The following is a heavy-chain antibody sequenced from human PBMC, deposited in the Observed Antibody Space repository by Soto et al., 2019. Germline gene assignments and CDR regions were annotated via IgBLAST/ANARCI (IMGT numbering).Heavy chain of an antibody. D-gene: IGHD3-3*01. CDR3: ARGDTIFGVTPGGMDV. CDR1: GGSISSYY. J-gene: IGHJ6*02. CDR2: IYYSGST. V-gene: IGHV4-59*01. Sequence: ESLSLTCPGSGGSISSYYWSWIRQPPGKGLEWIGYIYYSGSTNYNPSLKSLVTISVDTSKNQFSLKLSSVTAADTAVYYCARGDTIFGVTPGGMDVWGQGTKVTVYS.